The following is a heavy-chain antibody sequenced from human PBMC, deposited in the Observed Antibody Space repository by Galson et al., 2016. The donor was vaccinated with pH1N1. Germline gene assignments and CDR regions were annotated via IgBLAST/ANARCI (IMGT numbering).Heavy chain of an antibody. J-gene: IGHJ4*02. CDR2: IYHSGTT. CDR1: GYSIRNGYF. V-gene: IGHV4-38-2*01. CDR3: ARHPRYYDSSGYYFDY. Sequence: LSLTCAVSGYSIRNGYFWGWIRQPPGQGLEWIGIIYHSGTTYYNPSLESRVTISVDTSKNQFSLKVKSVTAADKAVYYCARHPRYYDSSGYYFDYWGQGILVTVSS. D-gene: IGHD3-22*01.